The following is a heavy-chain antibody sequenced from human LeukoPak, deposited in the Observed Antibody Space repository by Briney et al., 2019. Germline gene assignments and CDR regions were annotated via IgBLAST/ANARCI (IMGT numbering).Heavy chain of an antibody. CDR3: AKDRLRTGAFDI. Sequence: PGGSLRLSCEASGFTFSSYNMNWVRQAPGKRLEWVSSITSSSSYVFYADSVKGRFTISRDNSKNTLYLQMNSLRAEDTAVYYCAKDRLRTGAFDIWGQGTIVTVSS. V-gene: IGHV3-21*04. D-gene: IGHD7-27*01. J-gene: IGHJ3*02. CDR1: GFTFSSYN. CDR2: ITSSSSYV.